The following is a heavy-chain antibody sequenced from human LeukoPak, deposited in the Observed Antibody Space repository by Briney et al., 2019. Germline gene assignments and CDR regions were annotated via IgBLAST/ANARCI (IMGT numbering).Heavy chain of an antibody. D-gene: IGHD3-9*01. V-gene: IGHV3-30-3*01. Sequence: PGGSLRLSCAASGFTFSSYAMHWVRQAPGKGLEWVAVISYDGSNKYYADSVKGRFTISRDNSKNTLYLQMNSLRAEDTAVYYCARVAHDILTGYWKYYYYGMDVWAKGPRSPSP. J-gene: IGHJ6*02. CDR3: ARVAHDILTGYWKYYYYGMDV. CDR2: ISYDGSNK. CDR1: GFTFSSYA.